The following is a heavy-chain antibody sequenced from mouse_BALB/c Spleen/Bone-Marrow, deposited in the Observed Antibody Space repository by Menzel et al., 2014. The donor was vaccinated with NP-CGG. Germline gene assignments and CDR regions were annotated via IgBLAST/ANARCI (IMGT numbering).Heavy chain of an antibody. CDR3: TRGSIYDGYYYAMDY. V-gene: IGHV5-6-4*01. J-gene: IGHJ4*01. D-gene: IGHD2-3*01. Sequence: EVMLVESGGGLVKSGGSLKLSCAASGFTFSSYTMSWVRQTPEKRLEWVATISSGGSYTYYPDSVKGRFTISRDNAKNTLYLQMSSLKSEDTAMYYCTRGSIYDGYYYAMDYWGQGTSVTVSS. CDR2: ISSGGSYT. CDR1: GFTFSSYT.